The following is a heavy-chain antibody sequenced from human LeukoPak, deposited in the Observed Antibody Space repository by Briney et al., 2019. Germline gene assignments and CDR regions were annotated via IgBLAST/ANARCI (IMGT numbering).Heavy chain of an antibody. CDR1: GFTFSSYA. D-gene: IGHD3-22*01. J-gene: IGHJ4*02. Sequence: GGSLRLSCAAPGFTFSSYAMHWVRQAPGKGLEWVAVISYDGSNKYYADSVKGRFTISRDNSKNTLYLQMNSLRAEDTAVYYCARVRSSGYAFDYWGQGTLVTVSS. V-gene: IGHV3-30*14. CDR3: ARVRSSGYAFDY. CDR2: ISYDGSNK.